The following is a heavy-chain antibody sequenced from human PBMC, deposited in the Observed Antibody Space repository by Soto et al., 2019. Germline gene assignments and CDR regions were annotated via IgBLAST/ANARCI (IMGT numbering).Heavy chain of an antibody. CDR2: TRNKANSYNT. CDR1: GFTFSDHY. J-gene: IGHJ4*02. CDR3: PSSLGYCPSGSCHHYFFDY. V-gene: IGHV3-72*01. Sequence: EVQLVESGGGLVQPGGSLRLSCAASGFTFSDHYMDWVRQAPGKGLEWVGRTRNKANSYNTEYAASVKGRFTISRDDSKNSLYLQMDSLKTEDTAVYYCPSSLGYCPSGSCHHYFFDYWGQGTLVTVSS. D-gene: IGHD2-15*01.